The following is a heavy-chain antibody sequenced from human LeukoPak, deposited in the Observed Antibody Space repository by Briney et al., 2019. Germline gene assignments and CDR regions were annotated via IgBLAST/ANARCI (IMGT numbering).Heavy chain of an antibody. D-gene: IGHD2-15*01. CDR3: AKDVYDCSGGSCPQYYYVMDV. Sequence: QAGGSLRLSCTASGFTFSSHGMHWVRQAPGKGLEWVSFIRFDGSEKYYADSVRGRFTISRDDSKNTLSLQMNSLRAEDTALYYCAKDVYDCSGGSCPQYYYVMDVWGQGTTVTVSS. CDR1: GFTFSSHG. J-gene: IGHJ6*02. CDR2: IRFDGSEK. V-gene: IGHV3-30*02.